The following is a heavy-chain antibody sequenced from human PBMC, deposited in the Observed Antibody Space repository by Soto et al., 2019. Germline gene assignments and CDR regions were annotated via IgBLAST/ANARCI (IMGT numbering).Heavy chain of an antibody. J-gene: IGHJ6*03. CDR2: ISSGGEYT. D-gene: IGHD3-10*01. CDR3: ARDFKESQYYYYCMEV. CDR1: GFTFSSYS. Sequence: GGSLRLSCVVSGFTFSSYSMNWVRQAPGKGLEWVSSISSGGEYTYYADSVKGRFTISRGNAKNSVYLQMNSLTAEDTALYYCARDFKESQYYYYCMEVWGKGTTVTVSS. V-gene: IGHV3-21*06.